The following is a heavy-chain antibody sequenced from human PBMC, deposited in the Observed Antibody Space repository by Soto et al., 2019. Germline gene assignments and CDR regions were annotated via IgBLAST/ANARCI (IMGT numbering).Heavy chain of an antibody. Sequence: GXSVKVSCKAFGGPFSSYAISWGRQAPGQGLEWMGGIIPIFGTANYAQKFQGRVTITADESTSTAYMELSSLRSEDTAVYYCAREVEVAGTIWFDPWGQGTLVTVSS. V-gene: IGHV1-69*01. CDR3: AREVEVAGTIWFDP. CDR2: IIPIFGTA. D-gene: IGHD6-19*01. CDR1: GGPFSSYA. J-gene: IGHJ5*02.